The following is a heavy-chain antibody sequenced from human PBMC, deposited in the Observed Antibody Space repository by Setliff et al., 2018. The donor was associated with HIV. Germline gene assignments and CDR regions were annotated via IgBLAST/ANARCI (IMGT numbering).Heavy chain of an antibody. J-gene: IGHJ4*02. V-gene: IGHV4-34*01. Sequence: PSETLSLTCAVYGGSFSGYLWSWVRQPPGKGLEWIGEINHSGSTYYNLSLQSRVTISVDTSKSQFSLKLSSVTAADTAIYYCASLLNLGPKSFFDYWGQGALVTVSS. CDR3: ASLLNLGPKSFFDY. CDR2: INHSGST. CDR1: GGSFSGYL. D-gene: IGHD2-15*01.